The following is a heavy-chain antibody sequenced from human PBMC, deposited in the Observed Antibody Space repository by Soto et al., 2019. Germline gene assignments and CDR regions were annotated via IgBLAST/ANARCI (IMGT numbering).Heavy chain of an antibody. Sequence: EVQLVESGGGLVQPGGSLRLSCAASGFTFSRSEFHWVRQATGKGLEWVSAIGIPGDTYYSDSVKGRFTISRENGKNSFYLKRNSRRAKDRSVYYWEREGFSSAWTTWSSDLGGGGPLVPFPS. CDR3: EREGFSSAWTTWSSDL. V-gene: IGHV3-13*01. D-gene: IGHD3-22*01. J-gene: IGHJ2*01. CDR1: GFTFSRSE. CDR2: IGIPGDT.